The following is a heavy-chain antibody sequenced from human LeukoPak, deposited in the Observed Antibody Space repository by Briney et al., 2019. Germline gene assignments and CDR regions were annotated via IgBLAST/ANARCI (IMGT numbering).Heavy chain of an antibody. CDR3: AKYSSDWGLDQ. J-gene: IGHJ4*02. V-gene: IGHV3-23*01. CDR1: GFTFSSYA. Sequence: PGGSLRLSCAASGFTFSSYAMHWVRQAPGKGLEWVSAFSGGGGTTYYADSVKGRFTISRDNSKNTLYLQVNSLRAEDTAVYYCAKYSSDWGLDQWGQGTLVIVSS. CDR2: FSGGGGTT. D-gene: IGHD6-19*01.